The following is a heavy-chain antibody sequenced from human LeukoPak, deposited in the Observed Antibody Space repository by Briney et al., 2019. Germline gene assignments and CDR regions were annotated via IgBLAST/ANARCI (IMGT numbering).Heavy chain of an antibody. D-gene: IGHD2-2*02. J-gene: IGHJ6*02. CDR2: MNPNSGNT. CDR3: ARGLYRIGCCSSTSCYTLYYYYYGMDV. V-gene: IGHV1-8*01. Sequence: ASVKVSCKASGYTFTSYDINWVRQATGQGLEWMGWMNPNSGNTGYAQKFQGRVTMTRNTSISTAYMELSSLRSEDTAVYYCARGLYRIGCCSSTSCYTLYYYYYGMDVWGQGTTVTVSS. CDR1: GYTFTSYD.